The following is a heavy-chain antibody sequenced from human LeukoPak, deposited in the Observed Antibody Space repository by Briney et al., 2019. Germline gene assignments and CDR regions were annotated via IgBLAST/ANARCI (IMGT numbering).Heavy chain of an antibody. D-gene: IGHD1-1*01. CDR3: ARELIRNDEGAFDI. Sequence: GGSLRLSCAASGFSFTTYWMSWVRQAPGKGLEWVANIKQDGTEKYYVDSVKGRFTISRDDAKNSLYLQMNSLRAEDTAVFYCARELIRNDEGAFDIWGQGTMVTVSS. V-gene: IGHV3-7*01. CDR2: IKQDGTEK. J-gene: IGHJ3*02. CDR1: GFSFTTYW.